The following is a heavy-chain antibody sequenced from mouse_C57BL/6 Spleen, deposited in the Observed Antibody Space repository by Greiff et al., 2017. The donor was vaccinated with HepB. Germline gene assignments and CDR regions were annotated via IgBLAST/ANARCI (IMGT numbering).Heavy chain of an antibody. CDR1: GYTFTSYW. Sequence: VQLQQPGAELVKPGASVKLSCKASGYTFTSYWMHWVKQRPGQGLEWIGMIHPNSGSTNYNEKFKSKATLTVDKSSSTAYMQLSSLTSEDSAVYYCARNGGLLNYYAMDYWGQGTSVTVSS. CDR2: IHPNSGST. J-gene: IGHJ4*01. V-gene: IGHV1-64*01. D-gene: IGHD1-1*01. CDR3: ARNGGLLNYYAMDY.